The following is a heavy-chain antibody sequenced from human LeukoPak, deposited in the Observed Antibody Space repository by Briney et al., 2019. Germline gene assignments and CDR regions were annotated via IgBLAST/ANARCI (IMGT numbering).Heavy chain of an antibody. CDR3: ARGMATEDY. Sequence: GSLRLSCAASGFTFSSYGMSWIRQPPGKGLEWIGEINHSGSTNYNPSLKSRVTISVDTSKNQFSLKLSSVTAADTAVYYCARGMATEDYWGQGTLVTVSS. D-gene: IGHD5-24*01. CDR2: INHSGST. CDR1: GFTFSSYG. V-gene: IGHV4-34*01. J-gene: IGHJ4*02.